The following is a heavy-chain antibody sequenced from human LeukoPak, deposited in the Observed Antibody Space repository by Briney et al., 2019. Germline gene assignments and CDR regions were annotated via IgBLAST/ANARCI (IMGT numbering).Heavy chain of an antibody. V-gene: IGHV4-39*01. D-gene: IGHD3-22*01. CDR1: GGSISSSSYY. Sequence: SETLSLTCIVSGGSISSSSYYWGWIRQPPGKGLEWIGNIYYSGNTYYNPSPKSRVTISVDTSKKQVSLRLTSVTAADTAVYYCARGGYYYDTSGYLLDSWGQGTLVTISS. CDR2: IYYSGNT. J-gene: IGHJ4*02. CDR3: ARGGYYYDTSGYLLDS.